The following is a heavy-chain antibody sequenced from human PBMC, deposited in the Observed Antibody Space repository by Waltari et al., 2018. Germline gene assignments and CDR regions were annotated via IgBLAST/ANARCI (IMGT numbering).Heavy chain of an antibody. CDR3: ARSVDTAMLVPTYYYYGMDV. Sequence: QVQLVQSGAEVKKPGASVKVSCKASGYTFTSYYMHWVRQAPGQGLEWMGIINPSGGSTSYAQKFQGRVTITRDTSTSTVYMELSSLRSEDTAVYYCARSVDTAMLVPTYYYYGMDVWGQGTTVTVSS. V-gene: IGHV1-46*01. CDR1: GYTFTSYY. CDR2: INPSGGST. J-gene: IGHJ6*02. D-gene: IGHD5-18*01.